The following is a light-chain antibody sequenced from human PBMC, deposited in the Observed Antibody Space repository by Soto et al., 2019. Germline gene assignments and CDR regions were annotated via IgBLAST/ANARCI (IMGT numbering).Light chain of an antibody. Sequence: QSVLTQPPSASGTPGQRVTISCSGSSSNIGSNTVNWYQQLPGTAPKLLIYSNNQRPSGVPDRFSGSKSGTSASLAISGLQSEDEADYYCAAWDDSLNGHEVFGGGTKVTV. CDR2: SNN. V-gene: IGLV1-44*01. J-gene: IGLJ2*01. CDR1: SSNIGSNT. CDR3: AAWDDSLNGHEV.